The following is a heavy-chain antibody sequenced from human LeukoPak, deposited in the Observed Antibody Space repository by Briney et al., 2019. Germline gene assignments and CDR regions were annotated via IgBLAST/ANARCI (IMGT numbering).Heavy chain of an antibody. CDR1: GFTSSSYW. Sequence: QAGGSLRLSCAASGFTSSSYWMHWVRQAPGKGLVWVSRINGDGSTTSYADSVKGRFTISRDNAKNTLYLQMNSLRAEDTAVYYCARARGLGYGDDVRWFDPWGQGTLVTVSS. J-gene: IGHJ5*02. CDR2: INGDGSTT. V-gene: IGHV3-74*01. CDR3: ARARGLGYGDDVRWFDP. D-gene: IGHD4-17*01.